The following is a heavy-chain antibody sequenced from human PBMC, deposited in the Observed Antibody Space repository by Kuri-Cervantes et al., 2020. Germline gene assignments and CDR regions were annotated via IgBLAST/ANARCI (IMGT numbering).Heavy chain of an antibody. Sequence: ASVKVSCKASGYTFTAYYIHWVRQAPGQGLEWMGWINPNTGDTNYAQKFQGRVTMTRDTSISTAYMGLSRLRSDDTAVYYCARGRGIVVVVAATPFDYWGQGTLVTVSS. V-gene: IGHV1-2*02. CDR1: GYTFTAYY. D-gene: IGHD2-15*01. CDR3: ARGRGIVVVVAATPFDY. J-gene: IGHJ4*02. CDR2: INPNTGDT.